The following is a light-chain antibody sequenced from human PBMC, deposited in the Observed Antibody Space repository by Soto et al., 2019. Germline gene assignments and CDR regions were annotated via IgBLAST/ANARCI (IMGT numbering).Light chain of an antibody. CDR3: QQYNNYSART. Sequence: DIQMTQSPSTLSASVGDRVTITCRASQTSNWLAGYQQKQGKPPKLLIYKASSLESGVPSRFSGSGSGTEFAFTISSLQPDVFGTYSCQQYNNYSARTFGRGTKVEIK. CDR1: QTSNW. J-gene: IGKJ1*01. CDR2: KAS. V-gene: IGKV1-5*03.